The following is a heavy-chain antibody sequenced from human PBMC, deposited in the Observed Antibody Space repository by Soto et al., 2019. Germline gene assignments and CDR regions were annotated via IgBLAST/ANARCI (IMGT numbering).Heavy chain of an antibody. J-gene: IGHJ4*02. V-gene: IGHV4-59*13. CDR1: GGSMSEYF. CDR3: ARDGYDGSGSPYPAY. D-gene: IGHD3-10*01. CDR2: IYYLGST. Sequence: SETLSLTCIVSGGSMSEYFWSWVRQSPGKGLEWIGYIYYLGSTDYNPSLKSRVTISVDTSKRQFSLRLTSVTAADTAVYYCARDGYDGSGSPYPAYWGPGTQVTVSS.